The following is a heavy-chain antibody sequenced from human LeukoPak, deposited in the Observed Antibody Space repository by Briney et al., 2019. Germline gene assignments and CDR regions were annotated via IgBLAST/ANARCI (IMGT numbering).Heavy chain of an antibody. Sequence: GGSLRLSCAASGFTLSYNNMNWVHQAPGKGLEWVSSISSSSSYIYFADSVKGRFTVSRDNAKNSLNLQMNSLRAEDTAVYYCARADSSGYYLVGGFDIWGQGTMVTVSS. V-gene: IGHV3-21*01. D-gene: IGHD3-22*01. CDR2: ISSSSSYI. J-gene: IGHJ3*02. CDR3: ARADSSGYYLVGGFDI. CDR1: GFTLSYNN.